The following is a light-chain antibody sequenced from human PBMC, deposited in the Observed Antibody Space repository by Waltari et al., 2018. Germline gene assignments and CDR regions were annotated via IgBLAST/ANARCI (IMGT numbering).Light chain of an antibody. CDR1: QSVNSN. CDR2: GAS. Sequence: EIVMTQSQATLSVSPGERATLSCRASQSVNSNLAWYQQRPGQAPRLLIYGASSRATGIPARFSGSGSGTEFTLTISSLQSEDFAVYYCQQYNNWPPMFTFGPGTKVDI. J-gene: IGKJ3*01. CDR3: QQYNNWPPMFT. V-gene: IGKV3-15*01.